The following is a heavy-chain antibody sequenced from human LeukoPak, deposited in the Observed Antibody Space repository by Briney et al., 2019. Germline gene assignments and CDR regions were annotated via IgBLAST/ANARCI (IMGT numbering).Heavy chain of an antibody. Sequence: PSETLSLTCTVSGDSISTSSYYWGWIRQPPGKGLEWPGSIYYSGITHYNPSLKRRVTIYVDTSRNQFSLHLYSVTAADTAVFYCARSDYYDYRQIDFWGQGTLVTVSS. D-gene: IGHD3-22*01. V-gene: IGHV4-39*01. CDR3: ARSDYYDYRQIDF. CDR1: GDSISTSSYY. J-gene: IGHJ4*02. CDR2: IYYSGIT.